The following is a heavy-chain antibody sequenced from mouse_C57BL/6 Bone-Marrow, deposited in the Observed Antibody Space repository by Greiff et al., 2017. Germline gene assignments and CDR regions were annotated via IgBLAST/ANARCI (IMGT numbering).Heavy chain of an antibody. CDR1: GYTFTSYW. Sequence: QVQLQQSGAELVMPGASVKLSCKASGYTFTSYWMHWVKQRPGQGLEWIGEIDPSDSYTNYNQKFKGKSTLTVDKSSSTAYMQLSSLTSEDSAVYYCARFPDYAMDYWGQGTSVTVSS. D-gene: IGHD2-4*01. J-gene: IGHJ4*01. V-gene: IGHV1-69*01. CDR3: ARFPDYAMDY. CDR2: IDPSDSYT.